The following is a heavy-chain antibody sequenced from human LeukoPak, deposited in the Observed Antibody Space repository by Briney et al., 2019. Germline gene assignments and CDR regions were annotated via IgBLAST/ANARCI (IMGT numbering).Heavy chain of an antibody. CDR1: GITFSTAW. V-gene: IGHV3-15*01. CDR3: ATDRAWFDP. Sequence: GGSLRLSCAASGITFSTAWMSWFRQAPGKGLEWVGRIKSKIGGATADYAAPVKDRFTISRDDSKNTLYLQVNSLKTEDTAVYYCATDRAWFDPWGQGTLVTVSS. J-gene: IGHJ5*02. CDR2: IKSKIGGATA. D-gene: IGHD3-10*01.